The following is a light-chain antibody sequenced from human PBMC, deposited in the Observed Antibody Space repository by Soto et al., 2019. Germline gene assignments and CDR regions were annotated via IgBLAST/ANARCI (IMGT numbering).Light chain of an antibody. Sequence: QSALTQPASVSGSPGQSITISCTGTSSDVGGYDYVSWYQQHPGKAPKLMIYEVSNRPSGVSNRFSGSKSGNTASLTISGLQAEDEADYYCSSYTVSRSYVFGTGTKGTVL. CDR1: SSDVGGYDY. J-gene: IGLJ1*01. CDR2: EVS. CDR3: SSYTVSRSYV. V-gene: IGLV2-14*01.